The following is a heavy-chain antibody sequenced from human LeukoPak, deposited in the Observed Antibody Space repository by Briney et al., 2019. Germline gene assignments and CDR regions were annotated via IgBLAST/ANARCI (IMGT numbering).Heavy chain of an antibody. D-gene: IGHD4/OR15-4a*01. CDR3: ARRAGAYSHPYDY. Sequence: GRSLRLSCAASGFTFSSYGMHWVRQAPGKGLEWVTVISYDGSNKYYADSVKGRFTISRDNSKNTLYLQMNSLRAEDTAVYYCARRAGAYSHPYDYWGQGTLVTVSS. CDR2: ISYDGSNK. CDR1: GFTFSSYG. V-gene: IGHV3-30*03. J-gene: IGHJ4*02.